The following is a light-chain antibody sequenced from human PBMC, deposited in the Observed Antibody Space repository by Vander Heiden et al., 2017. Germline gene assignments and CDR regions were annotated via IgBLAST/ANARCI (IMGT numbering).Light chain of an antibody. CDR1: SSDVGAYNH. V-gene: IGLV2-14*01. Sequence: QPAPTQPAPLSGSPGQSIPISRTGTSSDVGAYNHVSWYQQHPGKVPKLMIYDVTIRPSGISNRFSGSKSGNTASLTISGLQAEDGADYYCTSYTTSSTHVFGTGTKVTVL. J-gene: IGLJ1*01. CDR2: DVT. CDR3: TSYTTSSTHV.